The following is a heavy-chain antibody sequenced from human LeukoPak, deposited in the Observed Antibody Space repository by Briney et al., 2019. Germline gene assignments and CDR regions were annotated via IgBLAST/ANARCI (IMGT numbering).Heavy chain of an antibody. D-gene: IGHD6-13*01. Sequence: PSESLSLTCTVPGGSISTGGYYWTWIRHHPGKGLEWIGYIYYSGSTYYNPSLKSQVTISIDTSKNQFSLKLSSVAAADTAVYYCVRSGIAAAGIWGQGTLVTVSS. CDR3: VRSGIAAAGI. V-gene: IGHV4-31*01. CDR2: IYYSGST. CDR1: GGSISTGGYY. J-gene: IGHJ4*02.